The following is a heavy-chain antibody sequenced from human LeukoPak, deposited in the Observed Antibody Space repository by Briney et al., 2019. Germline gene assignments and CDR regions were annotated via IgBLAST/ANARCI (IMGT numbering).Heavy chain of an antibody. CDR3: ARHYRATEFDY. Sequence: SVKVSCKASGGTFSSYAISWVRQAPGQGLEWMGRIIPILGIANYAQKFQGRVTITADKSTSTAYMELSSLRSEDTAVYYCARHYRATEFDYWGQGTLVTVSS. CDR2: IIPILGIA. D-gene: IGHD3-10*01. CDR1: GGTFSSYA. J-gene: IGHJ4*02. V-gene: IGHV1-69*04.